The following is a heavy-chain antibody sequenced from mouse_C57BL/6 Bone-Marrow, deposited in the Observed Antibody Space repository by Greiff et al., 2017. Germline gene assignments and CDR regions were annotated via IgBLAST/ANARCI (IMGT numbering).Heavy chain of an antibody. CDR2: IDPSDSYT. Sequence: QVQLQQPGAELVRPGTSVKLSCKASGYTFTSYWMHWVKQRPGQGLEWIGVIDPSDSYTNYNQKFKGKATLTVDTSSSTAYMQLSSLTSEDSAVYYCARDAYYYGRSSSYYFDYWGQGTTLTVSS. V-gene: IGHV1-59*01. J-gene: IGHJ2*01. CDR3: ARDAYYYGRSSSYYFDY. D-gene: IGHD1-1*01. CDR1: GYTFTSYW.